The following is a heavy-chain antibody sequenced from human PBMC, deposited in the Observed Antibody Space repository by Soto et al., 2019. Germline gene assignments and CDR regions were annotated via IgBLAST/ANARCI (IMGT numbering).Heavy chain of an antibody. J-gene: IGHJ5*02. Sequence: EVQLVESGGGLVQPGGSLRLSCAASGFTFSSYWMHWVRQAPGKGLVWVSRINSDGSSTSYADSVKGRFTISRDNAKNTLYLQMNSLRAEDTAVYYCARAPAGRGWFDPWGQGTLVTVSS. V-gene: IGHV3-74*01. CDR1: GFTFSSYW. CDR2: INSDGSST. CDR3: ARAPAGRGWFDP. D-gene: IGHD6-13*01.